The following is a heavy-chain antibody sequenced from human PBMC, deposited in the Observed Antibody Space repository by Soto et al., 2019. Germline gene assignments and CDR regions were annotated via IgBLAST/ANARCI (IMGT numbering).Heavy chain of an antibody. CDR1: GFTFSSYA. J-gene: IGHJ6*02. CDR3: ARSTYYDFWSGYYGMDV. CDR2: ISYDGSNK. Sequence: QVQLVESGGGVVQPGRSLRLSCAASGFTFSSYAMHWVRQAPGKGLEWVAVISYDGSNKYYADSVKGRFTISRDNSKNTLYLQMNSLRAEDTAVYYCARSTYYDFWSGYYGMDVWGQGTTVTVSS. D-gene: IGHD3-3*01. V-gene: IGHV3-30-3*01.